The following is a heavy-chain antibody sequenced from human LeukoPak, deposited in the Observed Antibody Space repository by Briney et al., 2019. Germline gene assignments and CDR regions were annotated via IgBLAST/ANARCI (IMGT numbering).Heavy chain of an antibody. J-gene: IGHJ4*02. D-gene: IGHD2-2*01. V-gene: IGHV4-59*01. CDR2: IYSSGAT. Sequence: SETLSLTCTVSGGSISGSYWTWIRQPPGKGLEWIGYIYSSGATNYNPSLKSRVTISVDTSKNQFSLKLSSVTAADTAVYYCARLGYCSSTSCQHYFDYWGQGTLVTVSS. CDR3: ARLGYCSSTSCQHYFDY. CDR1: GGSISGSY.